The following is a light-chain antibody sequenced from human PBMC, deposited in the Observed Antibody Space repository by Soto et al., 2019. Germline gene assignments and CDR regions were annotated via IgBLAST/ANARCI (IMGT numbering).Light chain of an antibody. Sequence: DIQMTQSPSSLSASVGDRVTITCQATQDISKFLNWFQHKPGKAPKLLIYDASNLETGVPSRFSGSGSGTYFTFTISSLQAEDIATYYCQQYDNFPYTFAQGTKLEI. CDR1: QDISKF. CDR3: QQYDNFPYT. CDR2: DAS. V-gene: IGKV1-33*01. J-gene: IGKJ2*01.